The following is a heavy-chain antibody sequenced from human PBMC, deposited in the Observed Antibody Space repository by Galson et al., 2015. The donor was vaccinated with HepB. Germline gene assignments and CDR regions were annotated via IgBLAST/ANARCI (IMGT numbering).Heavy chain of an antibody. D-gene: IGHD2-2*01. J-gene: IGHJ1*01. Sequence: PALVKPTQTLTLTCSISGFSLSTYGMCVSWIRQPPGKALEWLALIDWEDDKHYTTSLKTRLTISKDTSKNQVVLTMTNMDPVDTATYYCAQIRHFSSPYGVRADYFQHWGQGTLVTVSP. CDR3: AQIRHFSSPYGVRADYFQH. V-gene: IGHV2-70*13. CDR1: GFSLSTYGMC. CDR2: IDWEDDK.